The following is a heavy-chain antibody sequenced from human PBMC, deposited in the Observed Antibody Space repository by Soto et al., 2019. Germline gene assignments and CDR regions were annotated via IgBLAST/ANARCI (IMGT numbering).Heavy chain of an antibody. D-gene: IGHD2-15*01. CDR2: IIPIFGTA. CDR3: ASDPYEVVAATGGY. V-gene: IGHV1-69*06. J-gene: IGHJ4*02. CDR1: GGTFSSYA. Sequence: RASVKVSCKASGGTFSSYAISWVRQAPGQGLEWMGGIIPIFGTANYAQKFQGRVTITADKSTSTAYMELSSLRSEDTAVYYCASDPYEVVAATGGYWGQGTLVTVSS.